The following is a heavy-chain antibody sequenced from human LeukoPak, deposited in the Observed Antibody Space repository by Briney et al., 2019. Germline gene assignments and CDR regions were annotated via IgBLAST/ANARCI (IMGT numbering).Heavy chain of an antibody. J-gene: IGHJ4*02. D-gene: IGHD5/OR15-5a*01. CDR1: GFTFSSYW. CDR2: IKQDGSEK. V-gene: IGHV3-7*01. Sequence: PGGSLRLSCAASGFTFSSYWMSWVRQAPGKGLEWVANIKQDGSEKYYVDSVKGRFTISRDNAKNSLYLQMNSLRAEDTAVYYCARDLYEASSGYFDYWGQGTLVTVSS. CDR3: ARDLYEASSGYFDY.